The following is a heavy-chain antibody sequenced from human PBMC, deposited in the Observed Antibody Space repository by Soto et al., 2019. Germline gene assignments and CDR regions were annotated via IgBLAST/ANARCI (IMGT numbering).Heavy chain of an antibody. J-gene: IGHJ4*02. V-gene: IGHV1-18*01. D-gene: IGHD3-22*01. CDR1: GYTFTSYG. CDR2: ISAYNGNT. Sequence: ASVKVSCKASGYTFTSYGISWVRQAPGQGLEWMGWISAYNGNTNYAQKLQGRVTMTTDTSTSTAYMELRSLRSDDTAVYYCARDRYYYDSSGYHYFGYWGQGTLVTSPQ. CDR3: ARDRYYYDSSGYHYFGY.